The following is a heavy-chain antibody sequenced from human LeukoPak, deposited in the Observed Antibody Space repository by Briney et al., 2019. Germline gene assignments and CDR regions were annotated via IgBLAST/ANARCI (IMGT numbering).Heavy chain of an antibody. D-gene: IGHD2-2*01. CDR2: IIPILGIA. V-gene: IGHV1-69*04. CDR1: GGTFSSYA. CDR3: AREENVVPAASSYYYDMDV. J-gene: IGHJ6*02. Sequence: SVKVSCKASGGTFSSYAISWVRQAPGQGLEWMGRIIPILGIANYAQRFQGRVTITADKSTSTAYMELSSLRSEDTAVYYCAREENVVPAASSYYYDMDVWGQGTTVTVSS.